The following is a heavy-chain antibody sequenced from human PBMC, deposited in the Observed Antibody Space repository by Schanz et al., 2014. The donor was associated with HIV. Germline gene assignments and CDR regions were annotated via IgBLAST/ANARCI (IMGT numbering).Heavy chain of an antibody. V-gene: IGHV3-30*03. Sequence: QVQLVESGGGVVQPGRSLRLSCAASGFTFRNFGMHWVRQAPGKGLEWVAALSFDGSLKTYAESVKGRFTISRDNSKSTLFLQMTSLRPGDTAIYSCARGGGKGEYYYSGIDVWGQGTTVAVSS. CDR2: LSFDGSLK. D-gene: IGHD3-16*01. CDR3: ARGGGKGEYYYSGIDV. J-gene: IGHJ6*02. CDR1: GFTFRNFG.